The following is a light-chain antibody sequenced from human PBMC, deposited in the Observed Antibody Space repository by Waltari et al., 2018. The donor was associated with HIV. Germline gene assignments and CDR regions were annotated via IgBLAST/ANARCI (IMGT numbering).Light chain of an antibody. J-gene: IGLJ2*01. CDR3: CSYAGSSTLL. V-gene: IGLV2-23*02. Sequence: QSALTQPASVSGSPGQSITISCTVASSDVGGYNYVSWYQQHPGKAPKLMIYDVTERPSGVSNRFAGSKSGNTASLTISGLQAEDEADYNCCSYAGSSTLLFGGGTKVTVL. CDR1: SSDVGGYNY. CDR2: DVT.